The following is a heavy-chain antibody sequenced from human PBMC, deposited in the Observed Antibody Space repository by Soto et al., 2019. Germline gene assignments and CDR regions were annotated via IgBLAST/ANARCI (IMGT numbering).Heavy chain of an antibody. CDR3: ARETVRGYHYFDY. Sequence: PXETLSLTGTVSGGPISSYYWTGMRQPPGKGLEWIGYIHYSGITTYNPSLKSRVTISIDTSKNQFSLKLSSVTAADTAVYYCARETVRGYHYFDYWGQGTLVTVSS. CDR2: IHYSGIT. D-gene: IGHD3-10*01. J-gene: IGHJ4*02. V-gene: IGHV4-59*01. CDR1: GGPISSYY.